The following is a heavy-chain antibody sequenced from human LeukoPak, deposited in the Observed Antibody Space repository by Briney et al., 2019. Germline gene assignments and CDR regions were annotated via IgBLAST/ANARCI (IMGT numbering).Heavy chain of an antibody. Sequence: SETLSLTCNVSGDSISSYYWSWIRQTPGKGLEWIGYISYSGSTNYNPSLKSRVTISVDTSKNQFSLKVSSVTAADTAVYYCARGPYSSSWFLDWGQGTLVTVSS. D-gene: IGHD6-13*01. CDR2: ISYSGST. CDR1: GDSISSYY. V-gene: IGHV4-59*01. J-gene: IGHJ4*02. CDR3: ARGPYSSSWFLD.